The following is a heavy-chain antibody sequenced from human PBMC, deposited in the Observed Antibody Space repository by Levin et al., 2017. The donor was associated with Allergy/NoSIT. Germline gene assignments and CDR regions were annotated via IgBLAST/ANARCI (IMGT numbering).Heavy chain of an antibody. D-gene: IGHD6-13*01. CDR2: IYSSGKT. Sequence: GGSLRLSCAASGFTVRSNYMSWVRQAPGKGLEWVSIIYSSGKTYFAGSVKGRFTISRDSSKNTLSLEMNSLRPEDTAVYYCARVRSSSWYFDYWGQGTLVTVSS. J-gene: IGHJ4*02. V-gene: IGHV3-66*03. CDR1: GFTVRSNY. CDR3: ARVRSSSWYFDY.